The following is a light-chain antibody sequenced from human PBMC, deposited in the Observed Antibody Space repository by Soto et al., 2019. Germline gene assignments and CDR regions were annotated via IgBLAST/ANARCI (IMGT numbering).Light chain of an antibody. CDR2: GAS. J-gene: IGKJ2*01. CDR3: QQYLSTPPT. Sequence: PGERATLSCWASQSLRSSYLAWYQRKPGQAPRLLMFGASRRATGIPDRFNGSGSGTDFILTISSLQAEDVAVYYCQQYLSTPPTFGQGTNLEIK. CDR1: QSLRSSY. V-gene: IGKV3-20*01.